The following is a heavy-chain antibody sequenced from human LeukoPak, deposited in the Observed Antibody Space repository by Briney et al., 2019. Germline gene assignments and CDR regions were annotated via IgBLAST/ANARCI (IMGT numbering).Heavy chain of an antibody. Sequence: PGGSLRLSCAASGFTFSDYYMSWIRQAPGKGLEWVSYISSSGSTIYYADSVKGRFTISRDNAKNSLYLQMNSLRAEDTAVYYCARGDYYGSPKVVAAWGQGTLVTVSS. CDR3: ARGDYYGSPKVVAA. D-gene: IGHD3-10*01. CDR2: ISSSGSTI. J-gene: IGHJ5*02. CDR1: GFTFSDYY. V-gene: IGHV3-11*01.